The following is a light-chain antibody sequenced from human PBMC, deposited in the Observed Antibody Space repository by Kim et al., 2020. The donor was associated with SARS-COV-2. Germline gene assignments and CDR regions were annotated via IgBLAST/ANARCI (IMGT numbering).Light chain of an antibody. CDR2: QDS. CDR1: KLGDRY. Sequence: SYELTQPPSVSVSPGQTASISCSGDKLGDRYACWYQQKPGQSPVLVIYQDSKRPSGIPERFSGSNSGNTATLTISGTQAMDEADYYCQAWDSNTVIFGGGPKAGDSPPVVFGEGTQLTVL. J-gene: IGLJ2*01. V-gene: IGLV3-1*01. CDR3: QAWDSNTVIFGGGPKAGDSPPVV.